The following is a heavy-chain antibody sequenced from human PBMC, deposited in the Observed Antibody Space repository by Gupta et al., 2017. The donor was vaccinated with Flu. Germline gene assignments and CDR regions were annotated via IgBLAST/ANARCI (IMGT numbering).Heavy chain of an antibody. CDR3: TSSRPRGTAMGYFDY. J-gene: IGHJ4*02. CDR2: IRSKAYGGTT. Sequence: EVQLVESGGGLVQPGRSLRLSCTASGFTFGDYAMSWFRQAPGKGLEWVGFIRSKAYGGTTEYAASVKGRFTISRDDSKSIAYLQMNSLKTEDTAVYYCTSSRPRGTAMGYFDYWGQGTLVTVSS. D-gene: IGHD5-18*01. CDR1: GFTFGDYA. V-gene: IGHV3-49*03.